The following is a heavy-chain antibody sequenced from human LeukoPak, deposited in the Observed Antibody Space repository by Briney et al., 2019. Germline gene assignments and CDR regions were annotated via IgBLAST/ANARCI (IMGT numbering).Heavy chain of an antibody. Sequence: GGSLRLFCAASGFTFSSYAMSWVRQAPGKGLEWVSAISGSGGSTYYADSVKGRFTISRDNSKNTLYLQMNSLRAEDTAVYYCAKDLHVVVPAAPKQYYYYYGMDVWGQGTTVTVSS. CDR2: ISGSGGST. J-gene: IGHJ6*02. CDR3: AKDLHVVVPAAPKQYYYYYGMDV. V-gene: IGHV3-23*01. CDR1: GFTFSSYA. D-gene: IGHD2-2*01.